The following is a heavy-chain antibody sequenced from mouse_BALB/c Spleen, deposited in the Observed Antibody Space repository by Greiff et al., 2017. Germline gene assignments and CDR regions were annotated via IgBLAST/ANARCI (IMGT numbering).Heavy chain of an antibody. CDR1: GFSLTSYG. J-gene: IGHJ4*01. CDR3: ANSLLRLGDAMDY. D-gene: IGHD1-2*01. Sequence: QVQLKQSGPGLVQPSQSLSITCTVSGFSLTSYGVHWVRQSPGKGLEWLGVIWSGGSTDYNAAFISRLSISKDNSKSQVFFKMNSLQANDTAIYYCANSLLRLGDAMDYWGQGTSVTVSS. V-gene: IGHV2-2*02. CDR2: IWSGGST.